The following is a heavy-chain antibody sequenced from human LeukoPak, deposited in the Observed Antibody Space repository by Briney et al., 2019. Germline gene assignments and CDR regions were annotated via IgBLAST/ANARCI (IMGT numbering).Heavy chain of an antibody. V-gene: IGHV3-23*01. J-gene: IGHJ4*02. D-gene: IGHD3-3*01. CDR2: ISGSGGST. Sequence: GGSLRLSCAASGFTFSSYAMSWVRQAPGKGLEWVSAISGSGGSTYYADSVKGRFTISRDNSKNTLYLQMNSLRAEDTAVYYCAKDSLRYPIFGVVNPGWYYFDYWGQGTLVTVSS. CDR3: AKDSLRYPIFGVVNPGWYYFDY. CDR1: GFTFSSYA.